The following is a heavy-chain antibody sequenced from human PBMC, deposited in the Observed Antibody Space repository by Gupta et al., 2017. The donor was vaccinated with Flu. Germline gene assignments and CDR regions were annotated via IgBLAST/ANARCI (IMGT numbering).Heavy chain of an antibody. D-gene: IGHD3-22*01. CDR2: IHNSGST. CDR3: ARTTYFDRSGYPETYWYFDL. J-gene: IGHJ2*01. Sequence: QVQLQESGPGLVKPSETLALTCTVSGDSIGTYYWSWIRQPPGKELEWIGHIHNSGSTIYNPSLKSRVTISVDTSKNQFSLKLGSVTAADTAVYYCARTTYFDRSGYPETYWYFDLWGRGTLVTVSS. CDR1: GDSIGTYY. V-gene: IGHV4-59*01.